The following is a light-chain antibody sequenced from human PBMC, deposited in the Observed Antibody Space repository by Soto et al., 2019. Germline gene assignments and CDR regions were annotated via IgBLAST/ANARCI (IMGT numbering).Light chain of an antibody. CDR2: GAS. CDR1: QSVSSSY. CDR3: QQYGSPPLYT. J-gene: IGKJ2*01. V-gene: IGKV3-20*01. Sequence: EMVLTQSPGTLSLSPGERATLSCRASQSVSSSYLAWYQQKPGQAPRLLIYGASSSATGIPDRFSGSGSGRDFTLTISRLEPEDFAVYYCQQYGSPPLYTFGQGTRLEIK.